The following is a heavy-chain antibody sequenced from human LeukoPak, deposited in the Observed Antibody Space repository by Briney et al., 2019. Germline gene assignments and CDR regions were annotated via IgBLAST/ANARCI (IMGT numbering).Heavy chain of an antibody. D-gene: IGHD6-19*01. CDR1: GFTFSSYS. J-gene: IGHJ4*02. CDR2: ISSSSSYI. CDR3: AAHGIAVAGLYY. Sequence: GGSLRLSCAASGFTFSSYSMNWVRQAPGKGLEWVSSISSSSSYIYYADSVTGRFTISRDNAKNSLYLQMNSLRAEDTAVYYCAAHGIAVAGLYYWGQGTLVTVSS. V-gene: IGHV3-21*01.